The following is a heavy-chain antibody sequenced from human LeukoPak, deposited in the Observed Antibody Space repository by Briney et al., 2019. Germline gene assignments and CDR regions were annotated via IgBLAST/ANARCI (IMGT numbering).Heavy chain of an antibody. V-gene: IGHV3-64*01. D-gene: IGHD5-12*01. CDR2: ISSNGGST. J-gene: IGHJ4*02. CDR1: GFTFSSYA. CDR3: VRERAYNSGYYHGAFDY. Sequence: QSGGSLRLSCAASGFTFSSYAMHWVRQAPGKGLEYVSAISSNGGSTYYANSVKGRFTISRDNSKNTLYLQMGSLRAEDMAVYYCVRERAYNSGYYHGAFDYWGQGTLVTVSS.